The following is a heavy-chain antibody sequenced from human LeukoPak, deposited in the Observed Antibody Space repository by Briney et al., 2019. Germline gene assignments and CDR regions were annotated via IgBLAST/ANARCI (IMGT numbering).Heavy chain of an antibody. CDR3: ARGATYYYDSSGYNPDFDY. CDR1: GGSISSSSYY. CDR2: IYTSGST. J-gene: IGHJ4*02. Sequence: SETLSLTCTVSGGSISSSSYYWSWIRQPAGKGLEWIGRIYTSGSTNYNPSLKSRVTISVDTSKNQFSLKLSSVTAADTAVYYCARGATYYYDSSGYNPDFDYWGQGTLVTVSS. D-gene: IGHD3-22*01. V-gene: IGHV4-61*02.